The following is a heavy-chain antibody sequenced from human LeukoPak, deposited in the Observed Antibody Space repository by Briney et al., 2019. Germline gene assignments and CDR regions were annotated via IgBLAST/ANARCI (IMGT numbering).Heavy chain of an antibody. CDR2: IHRDGNNI. CDR1: GFTFDTYW. CDR3: ARGLRDRYGLDV. V-gene: IGHV3-74*01. Sequence: GGSLRLSCAASGFTFDTYWMHWVRQAPGKGLVWVSRIHRDGNNINYADYVQGRFTVSRDNAKNTLYLQMHSLRVEDTAMYFCARGLRDRYGLDVWGQGTTVTVSS. J-gene: IGHJ6*02.